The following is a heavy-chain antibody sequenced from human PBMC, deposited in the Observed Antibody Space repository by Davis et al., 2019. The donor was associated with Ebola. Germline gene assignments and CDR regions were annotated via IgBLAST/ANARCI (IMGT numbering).Heavy chain of an antibody. CDR3: ARVSDSSGYYGAFDI. V-gene: IGHV1-2*04. CDR1: GYTFIGYY. CDR2: INPNSGGT. J-gene: IGHJ3*02. D-gene: IGHD3-22*01. Sequence: ASVKVSCKASGYTFIGYYMHWVRQAPGQGLEWMGWINPNSGGTNYAQKFQGWVTMTRDTSINTAYMELSRLRSDDTAVYYCARVSDSSGYYGAFDIWGQGTMVTVSS.